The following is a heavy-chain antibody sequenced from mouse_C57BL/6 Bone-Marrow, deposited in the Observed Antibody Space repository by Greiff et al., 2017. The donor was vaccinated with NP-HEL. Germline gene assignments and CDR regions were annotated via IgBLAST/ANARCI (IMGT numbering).Heavy chain of an antibody. D-gene: IGHD1-1*01. J-gene: IGHJ2*01. CDR3: ARLNYYGSSPYFDY. V-gene: IGHV5-12*01. CDR2: ISNGGGST. Sequence: EVQLVESGGGLVQPGGSLKLSCAASGFTFSDYYMYWVRQTPEKRLEWVAYISNGGGSTYYPDTVKGRFTISRDNAKNTLYLQMSRLKSEDTAMYYCARLNYYGSSPYFDYWGQGTTLTVSS. CDR1: GFTFSDYY.